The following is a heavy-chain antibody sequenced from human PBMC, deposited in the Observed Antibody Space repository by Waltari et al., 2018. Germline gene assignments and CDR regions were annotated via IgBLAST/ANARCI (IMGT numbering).Heavy chain of an antibody. CDR2: FDPEDGET. D-gene: IGHD1-26*01. CDR3: ATVGPWEPQGDGAFDI. V-gene: IGHV1-24*01. J-gene: IGHJ3*02. Sequence: QVQLVQSGAEVKKPGASVTVFCKVSGNTRPELSIHWVRQAPGKGLEWMGGFDPEDGETIYAQKFQGRVTMTEDTSTDTAYMELCSLRSEYTAVYYCATVGPWEPQGDGAFDIWGQGTMVTVSS. CDR1: GNTRPELS.